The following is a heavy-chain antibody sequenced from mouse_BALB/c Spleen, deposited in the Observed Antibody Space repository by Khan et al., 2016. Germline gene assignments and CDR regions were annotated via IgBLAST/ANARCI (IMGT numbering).Heavy chain of an antibody. CDR1: GFSITDTN. J-gene: IGHJ2*02. CDR3: ARAYYGNC. Sequence: EVQLQESGAELVKPGASVKLSCTASGFSITDTNIHWVKQRPEQGLEWIGRIDPASDHTKYDPKFQGKATMTLDTSSNTAYLRFSSLTFEDTAVYYCARAYYGNCWGQGTSLTVSS. D-gene: IGHD2-10*01. V-gene: IGHV14-3*02. CDR2: IDPASDHT.